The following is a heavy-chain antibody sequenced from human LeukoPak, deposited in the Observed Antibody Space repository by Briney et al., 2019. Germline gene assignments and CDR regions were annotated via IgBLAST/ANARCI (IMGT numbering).Heavy chain of an antibody. CDR3: ARDADYGDYVDY. CDR1: GGTLSSYT. Sequence: EASVKVSCKASGGTLSSYTISWVRQAPGQGLEWMGRIIPILGIANYAQKFQGRVTITADKSTSTAYMELSSLRSEDTAVYYCARDADYGDYVDYWGQGTLVTVSS. CDR2: IIPILGIA. D-gene: IGHD3-16*01. V-gene: IGHV1-69*04. J-gene: IGHJ4*02.